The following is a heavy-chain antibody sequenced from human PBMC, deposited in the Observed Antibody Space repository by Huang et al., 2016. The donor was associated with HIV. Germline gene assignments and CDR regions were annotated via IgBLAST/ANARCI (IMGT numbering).Heavy chain of an antibody. CDR3: ARGRFGETYYYYMDV. V-gene: IGHV1-8*01. Sequence: QVQLVQSGAEVKKPGASEKVYCKASGYIFTSHDITWVRPAPGQGHGWMVCMNPNSGATGDALRFQGRLTLTRNVSTRTAYLEVSGLTSEETAVYYCARGRFGETYYYYMDVWGRGTTVTVS. D-gene: IGHD3-10*01. J-gene: IGHJ6*03. CDR1: GYIFTSHD. CDR2: MNPNSGAT.